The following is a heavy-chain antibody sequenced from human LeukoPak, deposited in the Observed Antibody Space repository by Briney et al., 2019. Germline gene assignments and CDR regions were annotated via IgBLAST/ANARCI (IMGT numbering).Heavy chain of an antibody. CDR2: TYYSGST. V-gene: IGHV4-59*01. J-gene: IGHJ4*02. CDR3: ARVTGYMIEDYFDY. Sequence: SSETLSLTCTVSGGSISSYYWSWIRQPPGKGLEWIGYTYYSGSTNYNPSLKSRVTISVDTSKNQFSLRLSSVTAADTAVYYCARVTGYMIEDYFDYWGQGTLVTVSS. D-gene: IGHD3-22*01. CDR1: GGSISSYY.